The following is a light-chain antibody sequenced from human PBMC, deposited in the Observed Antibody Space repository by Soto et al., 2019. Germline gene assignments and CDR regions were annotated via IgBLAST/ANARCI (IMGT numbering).Light chain of an antibody. CDR2: ATS. V-gene: IGKV1-6*01. CDR1: QGIGKD. Sequence: AIQLTQSPSSLSADVGDRVTITCRASQGIGKDLGWYQQKAGKAPKLLIYATSSLQSGVPSRFSGSASVTDFTLTISSLQPEDFATYYCLQDYNYPWTFGQGTKVEIK. J-gene: IGKJ1*01. CDR3: LQDYNYPWT.